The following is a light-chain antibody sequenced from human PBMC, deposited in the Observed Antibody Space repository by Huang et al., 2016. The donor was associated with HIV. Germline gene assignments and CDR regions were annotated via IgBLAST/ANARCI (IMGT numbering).Light chain of an antibody. Sequence: IVLTQSPATLSLSPGERASQSVSSYLAWYQQKPGQAPRLLIYDASSRATGIPARFRGGGSGTDFTRTISSLEPEDFAVYYCQQRSNWPRTFGQGTRVEIK. CDR2: DAS. J-gene: IGKJ1*01. CDR1: QSVSSY. V-gene: IGKV3-11*01. CDR3: QQRSNWPRT.